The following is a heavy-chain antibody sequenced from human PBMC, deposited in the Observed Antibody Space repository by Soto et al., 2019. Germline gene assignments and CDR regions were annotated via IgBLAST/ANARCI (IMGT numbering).Heavy chain of an antibody. CDR3: ASTVTTTIYYYYGMDV. J-gene: IGHJ6*02. Sequence: QVQLVQSGAEVKKPGSSVKVSCKASGGTFSSYAISWVRQAPGQGLEWMGGIIPIFGTANYAQKFQGRVTITADESTSTDYMELSSLRSEDTAVYYCASTVTTTIYYYYGMDVWGQGTTVTVSS. D-gene: IGHD4-17*01. CDR1: GGTFSSYA. V-gene: IGHV1-69*01. CDR2: IIPIFGTA.